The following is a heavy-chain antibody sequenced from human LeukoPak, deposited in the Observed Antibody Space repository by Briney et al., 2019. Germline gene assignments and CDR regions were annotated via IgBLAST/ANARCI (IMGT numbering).Heavy chain of an antibody. CDR2: ISYDGSNK. CDR3: AKDYDSSGWAAFDI. D-gene: IGHD3-22*01. V-gene: IGHV3-30*18. Sequence: GRSLRLSCAASGFTFNSFGMHWVRQAPGKGLEWVAVISYDGSNKYFADSVKGRFTISRDNSKNTLYLQMNSLRAEDTAVYYCAKDYDSSGWAAFDIWGQGTMVTVSS. J-gene: IGHJ3*02. CDR1: GFTFNSFG.